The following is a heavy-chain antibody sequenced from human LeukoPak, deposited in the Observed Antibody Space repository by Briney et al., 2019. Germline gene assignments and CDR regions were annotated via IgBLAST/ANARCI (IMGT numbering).Heavy chain of an antibody. V-gene: IGHV1-2*02. CDR2: INPNSGGT. CDR3: ARERTLTSCYDY. CDR1: GYTFTGYY. Sequence: ASVKVSCKPSGYTFTGYYMLWVRQAPGQGLEWMGWINPNSGGTNYAQKFQGRVTMTRDTSISTAYMELSRLRSDDTAVYYCARERTLTSCYDYWGQGTLVTVSS. D-gene: IGHD2-15*01. J-gene: IGHJ4*02.